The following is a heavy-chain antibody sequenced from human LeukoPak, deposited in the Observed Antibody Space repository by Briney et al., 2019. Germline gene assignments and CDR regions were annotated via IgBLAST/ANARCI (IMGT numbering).Heavy chain of an antibody. CDR2: IYTSGST. V-gene: IGHV4-61*02. Sequence: SETLSLTCTVSGGSISSGSYYWSWIRQPAGKGLEWIGRIYTSGSTNYNPYLKSRVTISVDTSKNQFSLKLSSVTAADTAVYYCAREVPSYYYYMDVWGKGTTVTVSS. J-gene: IGHJ6*03. CDR3: AREVPSYYYYMDV. CDR1: GGSISSGSYY.